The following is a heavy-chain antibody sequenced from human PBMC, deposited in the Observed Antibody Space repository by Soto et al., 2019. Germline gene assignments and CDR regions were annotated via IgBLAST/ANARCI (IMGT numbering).Heavy chain of an antibody. D-gene: IGHD3-22*01. CDR1: GFTFSSYA. CDR3: AKVYYDSSGYYYFDY. Sequence: EVQLLESGGGLVQSGGSLRLSCAASGFTFSSYAMSWVRQAPGKGLEWVSAISGSGGSTYYADSVKGRFTISRDNSKNTLYLQMNSLRAEDTAVYYCAKVYYDSSGYYYFDYWGQGTLVTVSS. V-gene: IGHV3-23*01. J-gene: IGHJ4*02. CDR2: ISGSGGST.